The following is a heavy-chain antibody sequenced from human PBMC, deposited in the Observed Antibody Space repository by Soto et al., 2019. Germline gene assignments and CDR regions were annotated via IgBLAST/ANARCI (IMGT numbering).Heavy chain of an antibody. J-gene: IGHJ4*02. CDR2: IKSKTEGGTT. CDR3: SGYCNNGVCYREY. V-gene: IGHV3-15*01. Sequence: GGSLRLSCAASGFTFSKALMAWVRQAPGKGLEWIGRIKSKTEGGTTDYAAPVKGRFTISRDDSKNTLYLQMNSLKSEDTAVYYCSGYCNNGVCYREYWGQGTLVTVSS. CDR1: GFTFSKAL. D-gene: IGHD2-8*01.